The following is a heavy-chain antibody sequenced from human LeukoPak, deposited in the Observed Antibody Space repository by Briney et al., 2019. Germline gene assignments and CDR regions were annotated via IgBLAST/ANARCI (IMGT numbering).Heavy chain of an antibody. Sequence: ASVKVSCKASGYTFTSYGISWVRQAPGQGLEWMGWISAYNGNTNYAQKLQGRVTMTTDTSTSTAYMELRSLRSDDTAVYYCARSLRSYYYYYMDVWGKGTTVTVFS. CDR1: GYTFTSYG. D-gene: IGHD5-12*01. J-gene: IGHJ6*03. V-gene: IGHV1-18*01. CDR3: ARSLRSYYYYYMDV. CDR2: ISAYNGNT.